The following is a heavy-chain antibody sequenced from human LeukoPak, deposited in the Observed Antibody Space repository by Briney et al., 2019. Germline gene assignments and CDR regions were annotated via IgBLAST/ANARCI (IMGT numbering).Heavy chain of an antibody. CDR1: GFTFSSCG. CDR2: ISSTGGTT. J-gene: IGHJ6*03. D-gene: IGHD2-15*01. CDR3: AKNGDRGAYCSGGTCYPYYYYYMDV. V-gene: IGHV3-23*01. Sequence: PGGSLRLSCAASGFTFSSCGMSWVRQVPGKGLEWVSSISSTGGTTYYADSVKGRFTISRDNSKNTLYLQMNSLRGEDTAIYYCAKNGDRGAYCSGGTCYPYYYYYMDVWGKGTTVTISS.